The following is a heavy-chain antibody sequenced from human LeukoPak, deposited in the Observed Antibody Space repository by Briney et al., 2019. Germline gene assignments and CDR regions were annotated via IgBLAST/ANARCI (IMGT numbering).Heavy chain of an antibody. CDR2: INPNSGAT. Sequence: GASVKVSCKASGYTFTSYGISWVRQAPGQGLEWMGWINPNSGATKYAQKFQGRVTMTRDTSISTVYMELSGLRSADTAIYYCARDRLSPPGKYIYGYGALDYWGQGSLVTVSS. J-gene: IGHJ4*02. CDR3: ARDRLSPPGKYIYGYGALDY. V-gene: IGHV1-2*02. CDR1: GYTFTSYG. D-gene: IGHD5-18*01.